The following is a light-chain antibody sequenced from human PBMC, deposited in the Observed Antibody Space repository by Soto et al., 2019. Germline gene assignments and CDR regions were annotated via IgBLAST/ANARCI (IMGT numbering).Light chain of an antibody. CDR2: AAS. CDR3: QQSYGTPLT. CDR1: QSISNY. Sequence: DMEMTQSPSSLSASVGDRVTITCRASQSISNYLNWYQHKPGKVPKLLIYAASSLQSGVPTRFSGSGSGTDFTLTINSLQPEDFATYYGQQSYGTPLTFGGGTKIEI. V-gene: IGKV1-39*01. J-gene: IGKJ4*01.